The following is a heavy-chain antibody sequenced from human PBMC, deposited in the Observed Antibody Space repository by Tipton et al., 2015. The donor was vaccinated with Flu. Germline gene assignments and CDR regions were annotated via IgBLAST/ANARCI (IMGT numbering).Heavy chain of an antibody. V-gene: IGHV4-61*02. Sequence: TLSLTCTVSGGSISSGDYYWTWIRQPAGKELEWIGRIYTIERTNYNPSLKSRVAISLDTSKNQFSLKLSSVTAADTAVYYCARSIRTYYYGSGSYCDYWGQGTLVTVSS. D-gene: IGHD3-10*01. J-gene: IGHJ4*02. CDR3: ARSIRTYYYGSGSYCDY. CDR2: IYTIERT. CDR1: GGSISSGDYY.